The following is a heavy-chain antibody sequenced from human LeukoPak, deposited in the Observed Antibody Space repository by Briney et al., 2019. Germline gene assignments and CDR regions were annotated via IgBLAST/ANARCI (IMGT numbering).Heavy chain of an antibody. D-gene: IGHD3-22*01. CDR1: GGSISSGDYY. J-gene: IGHJ5*02. Sequence: SETLFLTCTVSGGSISSGDYYWSWIRQPPGKGLEWIAYMYYSGSTYYNPSLKSRVTVSADTSKNQLSLKLSSVTAADTAVYYCARPYYYDSRIDPWGQGILVTVSS. CDR2: MYYSGST. CDR3: ARPYYYDSRIDP. V-gene: IGHV4-30-4*01.